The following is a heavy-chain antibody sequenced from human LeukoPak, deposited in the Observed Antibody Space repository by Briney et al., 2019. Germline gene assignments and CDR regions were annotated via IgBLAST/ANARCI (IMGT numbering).Heavy chain of an antibody. V-gene: IGHV1-46*01. CDR3: ARAGLEGDYTGEYDFDY. J-gene: IGHJ4*02. CDR1: GYIFTSYS. CDR2: INTSGGTT. D-gene: IGHD4-17*01. Sequence: ASVKVSCKASGYIFTSYSMHWVRRAPGQGLEWMGIINTSGGTTNYAQKFQGRVTMTRDTSTSTAYMELRSLRSDDTAVYYCARAGLEGDYTGEYDFDYWGQGTLVTVSS.